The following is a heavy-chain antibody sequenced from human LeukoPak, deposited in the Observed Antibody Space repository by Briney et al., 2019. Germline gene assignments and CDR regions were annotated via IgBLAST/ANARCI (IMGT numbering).Heavy chain of an antibody. J-gene: IGHJ4*02. D-gene: IGHD6-13*01. CDR2: LNIRGTS. V-gene: IGHV4-4*07. CDR1: GGSISSYY. CDR3: ARDVVAAVGTWDY. Sequence: SETLSLTCTVSGGSISSYYWSWIRQPAGKGLEWIGRLNIRGTSNYNPSLEGRARVSIDTSKNQFSLKLTSVTAADTAVYYCARDVVAAVGTWDYWGQGTLVTVSS.